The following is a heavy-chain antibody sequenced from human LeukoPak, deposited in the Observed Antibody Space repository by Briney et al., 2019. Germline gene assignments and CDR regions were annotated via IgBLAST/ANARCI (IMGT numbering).Heavy chain of an antibody. CDR1: GYSFTTYW. J-gene: IGHJ3*02. V-gene: IGHV5-51*01. CDR3: ARRGYYDSSGYSNAFDI. Sequence: GESLKISFKGSGYSFTTYWIGWVRQMPGKGLEWMGIIYPGDSATRYSPSFQGQVTISADKSISTAYLQWSSLKASDTAMYYCARRGYYDSSGYSNAFDIWGQGTMVTVSS. CDR2: IYPGDSAT. D-gene: IGHD3-22*01.